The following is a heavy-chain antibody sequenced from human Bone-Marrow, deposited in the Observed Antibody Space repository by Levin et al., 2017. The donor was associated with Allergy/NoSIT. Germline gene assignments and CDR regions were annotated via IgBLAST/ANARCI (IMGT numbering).Heavy chain of an antibody. V-gene: IGHV3-23*01. CDR1: GVTFSFYA. CDR2: TSGFGDVT. CDR3: AKDRMDCSGGYCHSGFDY. Sequence: PGGSLRLSCAASGVTFSFYAMNWVRQAPGKGLEWVSATSGFGDVTYYSDSVKGRFTISRDNSKNTLYLQMNSLRAEDTAVYYCAKDRMDCSGGYCHSGFDYWGQGTLVTVSS. J-gene: IGHJ4*02. D-gene: IGHD2-15*01.